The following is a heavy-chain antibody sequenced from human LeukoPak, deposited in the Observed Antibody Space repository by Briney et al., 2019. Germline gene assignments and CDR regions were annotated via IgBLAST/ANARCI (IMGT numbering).Heavy chain of an antibody. D-gene: IGHD3-9*01. CDR2: INYLGST. CDR3: ARLSKGRYFDYFFDY. CDR1: GGSFSGYY. J-gene: IGHJ4*02. Sequence: PSETLSLTCAVYGGSFSGYYWGWIRQPPGKGLEWIGNINYLGSTTYNPSLKSRITTSVDTSKHQFSLKLTSVTAADTAVYYCARLSKGRYFDYFFDYWGQGTLVTVSS. V-gene: IGHV4-34*01.